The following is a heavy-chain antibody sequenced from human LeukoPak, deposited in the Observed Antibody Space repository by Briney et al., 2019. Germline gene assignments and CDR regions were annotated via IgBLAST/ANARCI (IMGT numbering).Heavy chain of an antibody. CDR2: RGWSSGSR. CDR1: GFSSDDYA. V-gene: IGHV3-9*02. Sequence: GGSLRLSCAASGFSSDDYAMYCVRQAPGKGLDWVSGRGWSSGSRGYADSGRGRFTISGDEAKNALYLQMNSLRAEDTALYYCAKDISAQGFYSDAFDIWGQGTMVTVSS. CDR3: AKDISAQGFYSDAFDI. J-gene: IGHJ3*02. D-gene: IGHD3-3*01.